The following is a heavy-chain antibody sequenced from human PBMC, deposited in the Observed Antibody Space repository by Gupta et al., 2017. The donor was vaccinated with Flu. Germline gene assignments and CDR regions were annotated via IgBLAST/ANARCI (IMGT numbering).Heavy chain of an antibody. V-gene: IGHV3-30*18. CDR3: AKDRRYSYGLGYLDY. CDR2: RAYEGSNK. CDR1: GFTFSSYG. J-gene: IGHJ4*02. D-gene: IGHD5-18*01. Sequence: VQLVESGGGVVQTGRSLRLSCAASGFTFSSYGMHWVRQAPGKGLEWVAVRAYEGSNKYYADSVKGRFTIARDNSKNTLYLQMNSLRAEDTAVYYWAKDRRYSYGLGYLDYWGQGTLVTVSS.